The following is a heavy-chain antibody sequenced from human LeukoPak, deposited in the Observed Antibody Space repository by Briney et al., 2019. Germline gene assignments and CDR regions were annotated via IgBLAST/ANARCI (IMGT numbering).Heavy chain of an antibody. CDR2: TYYRSRWYD. CDR3: ARGTMGMTVALFEF. CDR1: GDSVSSNTAA. J-gene: IGHJ4*01. V-gene: IGHV6-1*01. Sequence: SQTLSLPCVISGDSVSSNTAAWNWIRQSPSRGLQWLGRTYYRSRWYDDYAMSVQSRLTITSDTSKNQFSLELASVTPEDTAVYYCARGTMGMTVALFEFWGQGTLVTVSS. D-gene: IGHD6-19*01.